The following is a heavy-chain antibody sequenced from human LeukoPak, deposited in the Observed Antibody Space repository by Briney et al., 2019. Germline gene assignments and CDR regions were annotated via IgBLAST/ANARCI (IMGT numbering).Heavy chain of an antibody. CDR1: GDSINNDGYH. J-gene: IGHJ3*01. CDR2: IHNSGGT. V-gene: IGHV4-31*03. Sequence: PSQTLSLTCTVSGDSINNDGYHWTWIRQHPGKGLEWIGYIHNSGGTSYNSSLRSRVSISLDTSLNQFSLTLHSVTDADTAVYYCARDFTKTASPDAFDFWGQGTLVAVSS. D-gene: IGHD1-1*01. CDR3: ARDFTKTASPDAFDF.